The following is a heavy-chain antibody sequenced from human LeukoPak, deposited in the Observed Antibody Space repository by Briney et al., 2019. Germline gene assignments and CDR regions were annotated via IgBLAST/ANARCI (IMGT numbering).Heavy chain of an antibody. D-gene: IGHD2-2*01. Sequence: GGSLRLSCAASGFTFSSYSMNWVRRAPGKGLDWVSYISSSSSTIYYADSVKGRFTISRDNAKNSLYLQMNSLRAEDTAVYYCAREAKQGYCSSTSCYAHWFDPWGQGTLVTVSS. J-gene: IGHJ5*02. CDR3: AREAKQGYCSSTSCYAHWFDP. V-gene: IGHV3-48*04. CDR1: GFTFSSYS. CDR2: ISSSSSTI.